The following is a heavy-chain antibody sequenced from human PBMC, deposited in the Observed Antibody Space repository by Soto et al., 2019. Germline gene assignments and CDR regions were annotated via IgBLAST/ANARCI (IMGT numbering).Heavy chain of an antibody. CDR2: INHSGST. CDR1: GGSFSGYY. Sequence: SETLSLTCAVYGGSFSGYYWSWIRQPPGKGLEWIGEINHSGSTNYNPSLKSRVTISVDTSKNQFSLKLSSVTAADTAVYYCATGSYRSPSDYWGQGTLVTVS. V-gene: IGHV4-34*01. CDR3: ATGSYRSPSDY. J-gene: IGHJ4*02. D-gene: IGHD3-16*02.